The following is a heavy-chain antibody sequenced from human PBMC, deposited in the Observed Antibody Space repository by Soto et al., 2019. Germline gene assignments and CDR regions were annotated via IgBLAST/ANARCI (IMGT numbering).Heavy chain of an antibody. V-gene: IGHV1-3*01. CDR3: ARDSSSSWVRFDP. J-gene: IGHJ5*02. Sequence: ASVKVSCKASGYTFTSYAMHWVRQAPGQRLEWMGWINAGNGNTKYSQKFQGRVTITRDASASTAYMELSSLRSEDTAVYYCARDSSSSWVRFDPWGQGTLVTVSS. D-gene: IGHD6-6*01. CDR1: GYTFTSYA. CDR2: INAGNGNT.